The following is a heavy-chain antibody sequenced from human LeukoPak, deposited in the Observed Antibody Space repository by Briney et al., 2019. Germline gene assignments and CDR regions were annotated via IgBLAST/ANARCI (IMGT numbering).Heavy chain of an antibody. Sequence: ASVKVSCKASGYSFTGYYIHWVRQAPGQGLEWMAWINPNSGDTNFAQKFQGRVTMTRDTSIGTVYMELGRLRSDDTAVFFCARGYYDSSDFEYFQHWGQGTLVTVSS. D-gene: IGHD3-22*01. J-gene: IGHJ1*01. CDR2: INPNSGDT. CDR3: ARGYYDSSDFEYFQH. V-gene: IGHV1-2*02. CDR1: GYSFTGYY.